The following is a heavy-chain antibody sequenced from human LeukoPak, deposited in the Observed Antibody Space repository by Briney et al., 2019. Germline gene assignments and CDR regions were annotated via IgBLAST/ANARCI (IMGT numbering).Heavy chain of an antibody. Sequence: GESLKISCKGSGYSFTSYWIGWVRQMPGKGLEWMGIIYPGDSDTRYGPSFQGQVTISADKSFSTAYLQWSSLKASDTAMYCCARHETNTFGVNYYYYYMDVWGKGTTVTVSS. V-gene: IGHV5-51*01. D-gene: IGHD3-16*01. CDR1: GYSFTSYW. CDR2: IYPGDSDT. CDR3: ARHETNTFGVNYYYYYMDV. J-gene: IGHJ6*03.